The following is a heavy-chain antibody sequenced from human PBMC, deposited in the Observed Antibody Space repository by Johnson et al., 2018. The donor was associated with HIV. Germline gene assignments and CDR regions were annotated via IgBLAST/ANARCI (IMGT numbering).Heavy chain of an antibody. CDR3: AKVTVATAAGGVGLNI. CDR1: GFTFRDYG. V-gene: IGHV3-33*06. Sequence: QVKLVESGGGVVQPGRSLRLSCEASGFTFRDYGMHWVRQAPGKGLEWVAVIWFDGITKYYSDSVKGRFTISRDLSKNTLFLQMNSLRADDTAVYYCAKVTVATAAGGVGLNIWGPGTMVTVSS. J-gene: IGHJ3*02. CDR2: IWFDGITK. D-gene: IGHD6-13*01.